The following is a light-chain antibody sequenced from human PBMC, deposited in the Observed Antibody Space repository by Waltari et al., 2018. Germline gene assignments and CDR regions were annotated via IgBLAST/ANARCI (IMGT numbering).Light chain of an antibody. Sequence: DIQMTQSPSTLSASVGHRVTITCRASQSISSWLAWYQQKPGTAPKLLIYKASTLESGVPSRFSGSGSGTEFTLTINSLQTDDFATYYCQQYNGYWTFGQGTKVEIK. CDR2: KAS. CDR3: QQYNGYWT. CDR1: QSISSW. V-gene: IGKV1-5*03. J-gene: IGKJ1*01.